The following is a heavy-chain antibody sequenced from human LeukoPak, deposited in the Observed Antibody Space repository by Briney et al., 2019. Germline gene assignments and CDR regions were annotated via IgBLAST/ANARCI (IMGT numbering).Heavy chain of an antibody. J-gene: IGHJ4*02. Sequence: PGVSLRLSCPASGFTFVSYWMHWVRQAPGKGLVWVSRINGYGSSTDFADSAKGRFTISRDNAKNPIYRQVNRQRAEDTAVYYCARDAPGNTALDYWGQGTLVTVSS. CDR3: ARDAPGNTALDY. CDR1: GFTFVSYW. CDR2: INGYGSST. V-gene: IGHV3-74*01. D-gene: IGHD5-18*01.